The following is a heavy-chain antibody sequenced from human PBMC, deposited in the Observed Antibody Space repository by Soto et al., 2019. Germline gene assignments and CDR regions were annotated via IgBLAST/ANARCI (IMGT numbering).Heavy chain of an antibody. CDR2: ISYDGSNK. CDR3: VKNDYGDY. J-gene: IGHJ4*02. Sequence: QVQLVESGGGVVQPGRSLRLSCAASGFTFSSYGMHWVRQAPGKGLEWVAVISYDGSNKYYADSVKGRFTISRDNSKNTLYLQMNSLRAEDTAVYYCVKNDYGDYWGQGTLVTVSS. CDR1: GFTFSSYG. V-gene: IGHV3-30*18.